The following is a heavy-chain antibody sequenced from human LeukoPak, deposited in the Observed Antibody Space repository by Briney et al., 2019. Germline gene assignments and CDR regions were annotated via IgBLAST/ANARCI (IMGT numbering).Heavy chain of an antibody. J-gene: IGHJ4*02. CDR3: ARGTYYDFWSGYPRYYFDY. CDR1: GGTFSSYA. D-gene: IGHD3-3*01. Sequence: SVKVSCKASGGTFSSYAISWERQAPGQGLEWMGGIIPIFGTANYAQKFQGRVTITTDESTSTAYMELSSLRSEDTAVYYCARGTYYDFWSGYPRYYFDYWGQGTLVTVSS. CDR2: IIPIFGTA. V-gene: IGHV1-69*05.